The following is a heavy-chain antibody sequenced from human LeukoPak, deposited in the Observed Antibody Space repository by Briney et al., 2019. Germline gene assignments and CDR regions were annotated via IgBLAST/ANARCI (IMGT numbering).Heavy chain of an antibody. V-gene: IGHV4-4*07. Sequence: SETLSLTCTVSGGSISGYYWSWIRQPAGKGLEWIGRIYSSGSTNYNPSLKSRVTMSVDTSKNQFSLKLSSVTAADTAVYYCAREDDYGDYDYWGQGTLVTVSS. CDR1: GGSISGYY. J-gene: IGHJ4*02. D-gene: IGHD4-17*01. CDR2: IYSSGST. CDR3: AREDDYGDYDY.